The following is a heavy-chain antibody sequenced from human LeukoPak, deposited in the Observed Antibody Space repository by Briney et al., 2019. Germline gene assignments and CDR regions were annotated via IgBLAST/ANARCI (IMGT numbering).Heavy chain of an antibody. CDR2: IIPIFGTA. J-gene: IGHJ6*03. V-gene: IGHV1-69*06. Sequence: SVKVSCKASGGTFSSYAISWVRQAPGQGLEWMGGIIPIFGTANYAQKFQGRVTITADKSTSTAYMELGSLRSEDTAVYYRARTDYYYGSGSYYNRTYYYYYMDVWGKGTTVTVSS. D-gene: IGHD3-10*01. CDR3: ARTDYYYGSGSYYNRTYYYYYMDV. CDR1: GGTFSSYA.